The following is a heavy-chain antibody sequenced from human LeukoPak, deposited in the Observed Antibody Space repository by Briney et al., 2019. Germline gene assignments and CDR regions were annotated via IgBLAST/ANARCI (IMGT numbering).Heavy chain of an antibody. CDR2: ITGSGGNT. CDR3: AKWGDYDVLTGYYVSDY. V-gene: IGHV3-23*01. D-gene: IGHD3-9*01. J-gene: IGHJ4*02. CDR1: GFTFSNYA. Sequence: GGSLRLSCAASGFTFSNYAMSWVRQAPGKGLEWVSAITGSGGNTYYADSVKGRFTISRDNSKNTVFLQMNSLRAEDTTVYYCAKWGDYDVLTGYYVSDYWGQGTLVTVSS.